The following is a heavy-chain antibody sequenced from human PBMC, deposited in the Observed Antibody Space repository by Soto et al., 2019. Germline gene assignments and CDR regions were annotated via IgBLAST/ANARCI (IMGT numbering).Heavy chain of an antibody. Sequence: ELQLVESGGGLIQPGGSLRLSCAASGVSFSSYDMNWVRQAPGEGLEWVSYIRGSGSTIYYADSVKGRFTISRDHAKSSVYLQMNSLRVEDTAVYYCARDVCLTAALRIGDYYYGMDVWGQGTTVTVSS. D-gene: IGHD2-21*01. CDR2: IRGSGSTI. CDR1: GVSFSSYD. CDR3: ARDVCLTAALRIGDYYYGMDV. J-gene: IGHJ6*02. V-gene: IGHV3-48*03.